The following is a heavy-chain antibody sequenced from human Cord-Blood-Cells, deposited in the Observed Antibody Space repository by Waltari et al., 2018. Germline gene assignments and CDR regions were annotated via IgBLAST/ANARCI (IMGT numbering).Heavy chain of an antibody. Sequence: QVQLQQWGAGLLKPSETLSLTCAVYGESFSGYYWSWIRQPPGKGLEWIGEINHSGSTNYNPSLKSRVTISVDTSKNQFSLKLSSVTAADTAVYYCARGKGNAFDIWGQGTMVTVSS. CDR1: GESFSGYY. D-gene: IGHD1-1*01. J-gene: IGHJ3*02. CDR3: ARGKGNAFDI. CDR2: INHSGST. V-gene: IGHV4-34*01.